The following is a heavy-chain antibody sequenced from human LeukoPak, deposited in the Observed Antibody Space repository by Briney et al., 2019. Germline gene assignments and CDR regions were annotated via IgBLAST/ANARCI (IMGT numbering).Heavy chain of an antibody. J-gene: IGHJ5*02. CDR3: ARGPSIVVVPATKYRNWFDP. D-gene: IGHD2-2*01. CDR1: GGSISGYY. V-gene: IGHV4-34*01. Sequence: SETLSLTCTVSGGSISGYYWSWIRQPPGKGLEWIGEINHSGSTNYNPSLKSRVTISVDTSKNQFSLKLSSVTAADTAVYYCARGPSIVVVPATKYRNWFDPWGQGTLVTVSS. CDR2: INHSGST.